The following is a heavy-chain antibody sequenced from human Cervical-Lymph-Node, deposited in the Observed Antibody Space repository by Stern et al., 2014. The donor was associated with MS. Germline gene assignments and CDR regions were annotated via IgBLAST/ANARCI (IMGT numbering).Heavy chain of an antibody. V-gene: IGHV5-51*03. CDR2: IYPGDSDT. J-gene: IGHJ4*02. CDR1: GYSFTKSW. D-gene: IGHD4-17*01. CDR3: ARLKGSLTRGTYFDF. Sequence: VQLVQSGAEVEKPGDSLKISCKGSGYSFTKSWIGWVRQMPGKGLEWMGFIYPGDSDTRYSPSFQGQVTIPADKSLTTAYLQGSSLKASDTAIYYCARLKGSLTRGTYFDFWGQGTLVSVSS.